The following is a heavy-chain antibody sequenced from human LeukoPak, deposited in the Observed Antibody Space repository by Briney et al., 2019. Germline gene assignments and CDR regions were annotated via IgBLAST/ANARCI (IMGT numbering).Heavy chain of an antibody. D-gene: IGHD3-9*01. J-gene: IGHJ4*02. CDR3: ARHYGEGGRLFNWLFNF. CDR1: GASLGGSY. V-gene: IGHV4-59*08. CDR2: VHYTGST. Sequence: SETLSLTCTVSGASLGGSYWSWLRLPPGKGLEWIGYVHYTGSTKYSTSLQSRVTVSVDTSKNQFSLKLRSVTAADTAIYYCARHYGEGGRLFNWLFNFWGRGTLVTVSS.